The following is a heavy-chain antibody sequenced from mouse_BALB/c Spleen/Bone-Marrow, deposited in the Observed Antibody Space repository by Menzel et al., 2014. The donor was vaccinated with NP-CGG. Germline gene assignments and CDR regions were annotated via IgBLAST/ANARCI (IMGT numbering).Heavy chain of an antibody. CDR1: GISITTGNYR. D-gene: IGHD2-1*01. V-gene: IGHV3-5*02. Sequence: EVKLMESGPGLVKPSQTVSLPCTVTGISITTGNYRWSWIRQFPGNKLEWIGYIYYSGTITYNPSFTSRTTITRDTSKNQFFLEMNSLTAEDTATYYCARDGNYDGYFDYWGQGTTLTVSS. CDR3: ARDGNYDGYFDY. CDR2: IYYSGTI. J-gene: IGHJ2*01.